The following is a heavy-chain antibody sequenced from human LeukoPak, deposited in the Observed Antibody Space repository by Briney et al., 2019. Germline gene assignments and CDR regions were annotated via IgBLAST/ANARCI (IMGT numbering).Heavy chain of an antibody. D-gene: IGHD3-10*01. J-gene: IGHJ4*02. CDR2: IIPTFGIA. Sequence: ASVKVSCKASGGTFSSYAISWVRQAPGQGLEWMGRIIPTFGIASYAQKFQGRVTITADKSTSTAYMELSSLRSEDTAVYYCARDNTMVIGLVDYWGQGTLVTVSS. CDR3: ARDNTMVIGLVDY. CDR1: GGTFSSYA. V-gene: IGHV1-69*04.